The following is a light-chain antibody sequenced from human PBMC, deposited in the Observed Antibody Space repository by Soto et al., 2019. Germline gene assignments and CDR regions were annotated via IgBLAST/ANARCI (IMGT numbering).Light chain of an antibody. CDR2: KAS. CDR1: QTISSW. V-gene: IGKV1-5*03. CDR3: QQRNQWPPVT. J-gene: IGKJ4*01. Sequence: DIQMTQSPSTLSGSVGDRVTITCRASQTISSWLAWYQQKPGKAPKLLIYKASTLKSGVPSRFSGSGSGTEFTLTISSLEPEDFAVYYCQQRNQWPPVTFGGGTKVDIK.